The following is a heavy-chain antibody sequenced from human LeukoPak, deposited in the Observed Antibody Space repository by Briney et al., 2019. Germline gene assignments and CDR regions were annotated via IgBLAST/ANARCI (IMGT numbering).Heavy chain of an antibody. V-gene: IGHV4-59*08. J-gene: IGHJ5*02. CDR1: GGSISTYY. Sequence: PSETLSLTCAVSGGSISTYYWNWIRQPPGKGLEWIGYILYTGSTIYNPSLKSRVTMSVDTSKNQFPLKLTSVTAEDTAVYYCTRKAVAGNGYNWFDPWGQGTLVTVSS. CDR2: ILYTGST. D-gene: IGHD6-19*01. CDR3: TRKAVAGNGYNWFDP.